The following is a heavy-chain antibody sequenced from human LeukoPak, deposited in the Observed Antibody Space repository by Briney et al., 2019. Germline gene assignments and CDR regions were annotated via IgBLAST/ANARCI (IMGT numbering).Heavy chain of an antibody. Sequence: SETLSLTCTVSGGSISSSSYYWGWIRQPPGKGLEWIGSIYYSGSTYCSPSLKSRVTISVDTSKNQFSLKLSSVTAADTAVYYCAREVYYDALSAFDIWGQGTMVTVSS. CDR3: AREVYYDALSAFDI. CDR1: GGSISSSSYY. D-gene: IGHD3-22*01. CDR2: IYYSGST. V-gene: IGHV4-39*02. J-gene: IGHJ3*02.